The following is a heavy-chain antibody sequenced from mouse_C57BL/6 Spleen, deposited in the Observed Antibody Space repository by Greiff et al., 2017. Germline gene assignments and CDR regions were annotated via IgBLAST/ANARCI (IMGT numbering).Heavy chain of an antibody. J-gene: IGHJ2*01. Sequence: QVQLQQSGAELVRPGASVSLSCKASGYTFTDYEMHWVKQTPVHGLEWIGAIDPETGGTAYNQKFKGKAILTADKSTSTAYMELRSLTSEDSAVYYCHCCGSLDYWGQGTTLTVSS. D-gene: IGHD1-1*01. V-gene: IGHV1-15*01. CDR1: GYTFTDYE. CDR2: IDPETGGT. CDR3: HCCGSLDY.